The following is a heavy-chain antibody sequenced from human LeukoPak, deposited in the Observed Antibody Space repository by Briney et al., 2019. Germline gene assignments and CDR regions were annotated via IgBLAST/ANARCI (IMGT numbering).Heavy chain of an antibody. CDR2: IYSGGST. D-gene: IGHD2-15*01. CDR1: GFTVRSNY. Sequence: GGSLRLSCAASGFTVRSNYMSWVRQAPGKGLEWVSVIYSGGSTYHADSVKGRFTISRDDSKNTLYLQMNSLRAEDTAVYYCARGRFGRWWQPTYYYYYYMDVWGKGTTVTISS. J-gene: IGHJ6*03. CDR3: ARGRFGRWWQPTYYYYYYMDV. V-gene: IGHV3-53*05.